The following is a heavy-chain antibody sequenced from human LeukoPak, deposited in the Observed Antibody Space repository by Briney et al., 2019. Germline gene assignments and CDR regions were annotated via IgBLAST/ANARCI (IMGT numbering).Heavy chain of an antibody. CDR3: ATAYCSTTSCVP. CDR2: IKSKSDGGTT. CDR1: GFTFSSYG. J-gene: IGHJ4*02. D-gene: IGHD2-2*01. Sequence: GGSLRLSCAASGFTFSSYGMNWVRQAPGKGPEWVGRIKSKSDGGTTEYAEPVKGRFTISRDDSKNTLYLQMNSLKTEDTGMYYCATAYCSTTSCVPWGQGTLVTVSS. V-gene: IGHV3-15*01.